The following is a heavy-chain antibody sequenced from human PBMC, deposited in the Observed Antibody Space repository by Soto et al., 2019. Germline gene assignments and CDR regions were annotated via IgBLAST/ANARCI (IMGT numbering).Heavy chain of an antibody. CDR1: GFTFSSYA. D-gene: IGHD2-2*01. Sequence: PGGSLRLSCAASGFTFSSYAMSWVRQAPGKGLEWVSAISGSGGSTYYADSVKGRFTISRDNSKNTLYLQMNSLRAGDTAVYYCARAGYCSSTSCQIGEVDIWGQGTMFTVPS. V-gene: IGHV3-23*01. CDR3: ARAGYCSSTSCQIGEVDI. J-gene: IGHJ3*02. CDR2: ISGSGGST.